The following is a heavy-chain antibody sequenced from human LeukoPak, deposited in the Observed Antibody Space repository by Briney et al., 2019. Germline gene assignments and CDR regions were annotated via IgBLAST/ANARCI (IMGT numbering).Heavy chain of an antibody. V-gene: IGHV4-39*01. CDR2: INYSGST. CDR1: GGSISSSNYY. J-gene: IGHJ5*02. Sequence: SETLSLTCTVSGGSISSSNYYCSWIRQPPGKGLEWIGSINYSGSTYYNPSLESRVTISVDTSKNQFSLKLSSVTAADTAVYYCGRYSDSSGWFDPWGQGTLVTVSS. D-gene: IGHD6-6*01. CDR3: GRYSDSSGWFDP.